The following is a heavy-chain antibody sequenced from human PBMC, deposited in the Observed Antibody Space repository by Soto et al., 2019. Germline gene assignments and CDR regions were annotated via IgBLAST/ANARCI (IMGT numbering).Heavy chain of an antibody. Sequence: QVQLVQSGAEVKKPGASVKVSCKASGYTFTSYDINWVRQATGQGLEWMGWMNPNSGNTGYARKFQGRVTRTRDTSKSTAYMELSSLRSEDTAVYYCARLNRVGELAVGYWGQGTLVTVSS. CDR3: ARLNRVGELAVGY. CDR2: MNPNSGNT. J-gene: IGHJ4*02. D-gene: IGHD3-16*01. V-gene: IGHV1-8*01. CDR1: GYTFTSYD.